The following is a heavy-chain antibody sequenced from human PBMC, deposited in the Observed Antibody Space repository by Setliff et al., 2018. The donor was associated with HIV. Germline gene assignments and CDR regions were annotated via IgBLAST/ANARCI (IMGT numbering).Heavy chain of an antibody. CDR1: GGSVNSYH. J-gene: IGHJ4*02. V-gene: IGHV4-59*08. CDR2: IYKSGTT. D-gene: IGHD2-21*02. CDR3: GRLSETAMASFDS. Sequence: SETLSLTCSVSGGSVNSYHWSWIRQPPGKGLEWIGYIYKSGTTNYSPSLKSRVTISAGPSKNQFSLKLTSVTAADTAVYYCGRLSETAMASFDSWGQGILVT.